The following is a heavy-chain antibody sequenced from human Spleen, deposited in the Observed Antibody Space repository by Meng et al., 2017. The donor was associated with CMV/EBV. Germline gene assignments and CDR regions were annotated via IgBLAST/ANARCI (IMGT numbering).Heavy chain of an antibody. CDR3: VRGGQDNWLDP. CDR1: EITFTPYW. J-gene: IGHJ5*02. Sequence: GGSLRLSCAISEITFTPYWMHWVRQAPGKGLEWVSGINWNGDDTGYADSVKGRFTISRDNAKNSLYLQMKGLRAVDTALYYCVRGGQDNWLDPWGQGTLVTVSS. V-gene: IGHV3-20*04. D-gene: IGHD3-10*01. CDR2: INWNGDDT.